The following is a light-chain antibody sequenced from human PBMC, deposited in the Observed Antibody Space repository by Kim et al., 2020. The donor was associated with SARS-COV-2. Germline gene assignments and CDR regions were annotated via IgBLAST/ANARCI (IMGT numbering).Light chain of an antibody. CDR2: GAF. CDR3: QQYNKWPRT. Sequence: YVSPGETATLTCRASQSVTSDLAWYQQKPGQAPRLLIAGAFTRSKGVPARFTGSGSGTDFTLTISSLQSEDYGVYYCQQYNKWPRTFGQGTKLEI. CDR1: QSVTSD. J-gene: IGKJ1*01. V-gene: IGKV3-15*01.